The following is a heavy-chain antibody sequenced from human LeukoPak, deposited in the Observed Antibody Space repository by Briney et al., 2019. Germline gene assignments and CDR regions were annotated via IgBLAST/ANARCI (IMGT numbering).Heavy chain of an antibody. Sequence: NPGGSLRLSCAASGSTFSSYSMHWVRQAPGKGLEWVSSISSSSSYIYYADSVKGRFTISRDNSKNTLYLQMNSLRAEDAAVYFCAKAPVTSCRGAYCYPFDSWGQGTLVTVSS. CDR3: AKAPVTSCRGAYCYPFDS. J-gene: IGHJ4*02. CDR1: GSTFSSYS. D-gene: IGHD2-21*01. V-gene: IGHV3-21*04. CDR2: ISSSSSYI.